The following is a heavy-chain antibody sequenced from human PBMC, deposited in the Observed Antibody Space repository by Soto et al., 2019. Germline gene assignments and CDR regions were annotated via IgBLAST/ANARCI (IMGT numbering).Heavy chain of an antibody. CDR3: AKDIVVVPAASWGWFDP. Sequence: PGGSLRLSCAASGFTFSSYAMSWVRQAPGKGLEWVSAISGSGGSTYYADSVKGRFTISRDNSKNTLYLQMNSLRAEDTAVYYCAKDIVVVPAASWGWFDPWGQGTLVTVSS. J-gene: IGHJ5*02. V-gene: IGHV3-23*01. D-gene: IGHD2-2*01. CDR1: GFTFSSYA. CDR2: ISGSGGST.